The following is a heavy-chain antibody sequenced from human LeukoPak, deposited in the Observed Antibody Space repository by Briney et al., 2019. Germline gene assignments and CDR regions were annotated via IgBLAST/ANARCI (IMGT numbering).Heavy chain of an antibody. CDR1: GGTFSSYA. CDR3: ARGIVATITTAFDY. Sequence: ASVKVSCKASGGTFSSYAISWLRQAPGQGLEWMGGIIPIFGTANYAQKFQGRVTITADESTSTAYMELSSLRSEDTAVYYCARGIVATITTAFDYWGQGTLVTASS. D-gene: IGHD5-12*01. J-gene: IGHJ4*02. V-gene: IGHV1-69*13. CDR2: IIPIFGTA.